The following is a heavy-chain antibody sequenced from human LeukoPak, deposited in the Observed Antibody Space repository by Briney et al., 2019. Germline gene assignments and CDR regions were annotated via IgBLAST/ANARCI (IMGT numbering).Heavy chain of an antibody. CDR3: ARDFRSPNYYYYMDV. V-gene: IGHV4-59*01. CDR1: GGSISSYY. CDR2: IYYSGTT. J-gene: IGHJ6*03. Sequence: SSETLSLTCTVSGGSISSYYWSWIRQPPGKGLEWIGYIYYSGTTNYNPSLKSRVTISVDTSKNQFSLKLSSVTAADTAVYYCARDFRSPNYYYYMDVWGKGTTVTVSS.